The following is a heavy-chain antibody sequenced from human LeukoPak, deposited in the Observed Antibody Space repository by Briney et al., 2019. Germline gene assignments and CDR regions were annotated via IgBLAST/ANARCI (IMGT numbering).Heavy chain of an antibody. CDR1: GYTFTSYD. Sequence: GASVKVSCKASGYTFTSYDINWVRQATGQGLEWMGWMNPNGGNTSYTQKFQGRVTMTRNTSISTAYMELSSLRSEDTAVYYCARGRGSGSYYARWYYFDYWGQGTLVTVSS. J-gene: IGHJ4*02. CDR2: MNPNGGNT. V-gene: IGHV1-8*01. CDR3: ARGRGSGSYYARWYYFDY. D-gene: IGHD3-10*01.